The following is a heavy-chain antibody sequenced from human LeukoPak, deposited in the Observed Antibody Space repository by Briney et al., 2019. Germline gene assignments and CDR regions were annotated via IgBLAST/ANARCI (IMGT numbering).Heavy chain of an antibody. CDR3: ARGSYGYDYYYGMDV. D-gene: IGHD5-18*01. Sequence: GGSLRLSCAASGFTFSTSGIHWVRQAPGMGLEWVAFIRYDGSTKLYADSVKGRFSISRDNSKNTLWLQMNSVRTEDTAVYYCARGSYGYDYYYGMDVWGQGTTVTVSS. CDR1: GFTFSTSG. J-gene: IGHJ6*02. V-gene: IGHV3-30*02. CDR2: IRYDGSTK.